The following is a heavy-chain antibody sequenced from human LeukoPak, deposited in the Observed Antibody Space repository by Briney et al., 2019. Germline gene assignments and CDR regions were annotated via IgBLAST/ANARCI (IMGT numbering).Heavy chain of an antibody. J-gene: IGHJ4*02. CDR3: TTYGSGRKFDY. Sequence: GGSLRLSCAASGFIFSDYYMSWIRQIPGKGLEWVGRIESKTDGGTTDYAAPVKGRFTISRDDSTNTLYLQMNSLKSEDTAVYYCTTYGSGRKFDYWGQGILVTVSS. CDR1: GFIFSDYY. CDR2: IESKTDGGTT. D-gene: IGHD3-10*01. V-gene: IGHV3-15*04.